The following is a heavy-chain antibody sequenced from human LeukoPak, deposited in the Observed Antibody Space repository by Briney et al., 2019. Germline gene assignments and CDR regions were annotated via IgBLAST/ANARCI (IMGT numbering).Heavy chain of an antibody. D-gene: IGHD6-6*01. J-gene: IGHJ4*02. Sequence: PGGSLRLSXAASGFTLSSYAMSWVRQAPGKGWEWVSAISGSGGSTYYADSVKGRFTISRDNSKNMLYLQMNSLRAEDTAVYYCAKASSGAARTRSVQGAYCFDYWGQGTLVTVSS. CDR1: GFTLSSYA. V-gene: IGHV3-23*01. CDR2: ISGSGGST. CDR3: AKASSGAARTRSVQGAYCFDY.